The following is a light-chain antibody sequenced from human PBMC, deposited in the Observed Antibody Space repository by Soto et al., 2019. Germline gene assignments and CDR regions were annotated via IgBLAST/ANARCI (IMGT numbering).Light chain of an antibody. CDR3: QQYNSYPWT. J-gene: IGKJ1*01. CDR2: DAS. Sequence: DVVMTQTPLSLSVAPGQPASISCKSSQSLLHITGETFLFWYLQKPGQSPQLLIYDASSLESGVPSRFSGSGSGTEFTLTISSLQPDDFATYYCQQYNSYPWTFGQGTKVDIK. CDR1: QSLLHITGETF. V-gene: IGKV2-29*03.